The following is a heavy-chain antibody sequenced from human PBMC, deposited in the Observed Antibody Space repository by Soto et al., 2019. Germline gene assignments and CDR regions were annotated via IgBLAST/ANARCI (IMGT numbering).Heavy chain of an antibody. CDR1: GFTVSSNH. CDR2: IYSGGNT. Sequence: GGSLRLSCAASGFTVSSNHMTWVRQAPGEGLEWVSVIYSGGNTLYADSVKGRFTISRDNSKNTLFLEMNTLRAEDTAVYYCAKDSGYSYGYDYFDYWAREPWSPSPQ. D-gene: IGHD5-18*01. J-gene: IGHJ4*02. V-gene: IGHV3-66*01. CDR3: AKDSGYSYGYDYFDY.